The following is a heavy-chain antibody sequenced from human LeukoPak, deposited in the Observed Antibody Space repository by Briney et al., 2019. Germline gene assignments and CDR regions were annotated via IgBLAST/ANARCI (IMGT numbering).Heavy chain of an antibody. CDR3: AKDLNTYCDILTGFDY. CDR1: GFTFDDYA. D-gene: IGHD3-9*01. CDR2: ISWNSGSI. J-gene: IGHJ4*02. Sequence: PGGSLRLSCAASGFTFDDYAMHWVRQAPGKGLEWVSGISWNSGSIGYADSVKGRFTISRDNAKNSLYLQMNSLRAEDTALYYCAKDLNTYCDILTGFDYWGQGTLVTVSS. V-gene: IGHV3-9*01.